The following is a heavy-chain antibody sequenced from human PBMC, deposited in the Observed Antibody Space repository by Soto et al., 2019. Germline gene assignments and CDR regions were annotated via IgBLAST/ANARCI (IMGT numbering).Heavy chain of an antibody. D-gene: IGHD3-16*02. CDR2: ISSSSSTI. CDR1: GFTFSDYY. J-gene: IGHJ4*02. V-gene: IGHV3-11*01. Sequence: GGSLRLSCAASGFTFSDYYMSWIRQAPGKGLEWVSYISSSSSTIYYEDSVKGRYTISRDNAKNSLKLKMNSLKDEETDVNFCATYYDYIWGSYRYDYWGQGTLVTVSS. CDR3: ATYYDYIWGSYRYDY.